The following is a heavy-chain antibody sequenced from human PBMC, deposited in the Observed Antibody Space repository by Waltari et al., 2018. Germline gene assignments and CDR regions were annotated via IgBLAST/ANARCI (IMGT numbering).Heavy chain of an antibody. CDR3: ARAGIYYGSGSYYNYSYYYYGMDV. CDR2: IYYSGST. V-gene: IGHV4-39*07. J-gene: IGHJ6*02. Sequence: QLQLQESGPGLVKPSETLSLTCTVSGGSISSSSYYWGWIRQPPGKGLEWIGSIYYSGSTFYNPSLMSRVTISVDTSKNQFSLKLSSVTAADTAVYYCARAGIYYGSGSYYNYSYYYYGMDVWGQGTTVTVSS. D-gene: IGHD3-10*01. CDR1: GGSISSSSYY.